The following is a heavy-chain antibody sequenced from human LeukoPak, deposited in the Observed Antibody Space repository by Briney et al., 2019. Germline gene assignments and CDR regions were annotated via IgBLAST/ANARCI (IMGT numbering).Heavy chain of an antibody. Sequence: GASVKVSCKASGGTFSSYAISWVRQAPGQGLEWMGGIIPIFGTANYAQKFQGRVTITTDEPTSTAYMELSSLRSEDTAVYYCARSPENYDFWSGTHYYYYYMDVWGKGTTVTVSS. J-gene: IGHJ6*03. CDR3: ARSPENYDFWSGTHYYYYYMDV. D-gene: IGHD3-3*01. CDR2: IIPIFGTA. CDR1: GGTFSSYA. V-gene: IGHV1-69*05.